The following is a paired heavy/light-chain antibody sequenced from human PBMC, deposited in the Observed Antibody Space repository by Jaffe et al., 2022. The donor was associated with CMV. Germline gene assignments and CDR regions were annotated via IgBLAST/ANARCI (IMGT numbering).Heavy chain of an antibody. CDR2: IIPILGIA. Sequence: QVQLVQSGAEVKKPGSSVKVSCKASGGTFSSYAISWVRQAPGQGLEWMGRIIPILGIANYAQKFQGRVTITADKSTSTAYMELSSLRSEDTAVYYCARDLPQQWLVPDYFDYWGQGTLVTVSS. D-gene: IGHD6-19*01. CDR1: GGTFSSYA. V-gene: IGHV1-69*09. CDR3: ARDLPQQWLVPDYFDY. J-gene: IGHJ4*02.
Light chain of an antibody. Sequence: SYVLTQPPSVSVAPGKTARITCGGNNIGSKSVHWYQQKPGQAPVLVIYYDSDRPSGIPERFSGSNSGNTATLTISRVEAGDEADYYCQVWDSSSDRLFGGGTKLTVL. J-gene: IGLJ2*01. CDR1: NIGSKS. CDR3: QVWDSSSDRL. CDR2: YDS. V-gene: IGLV3-21*04.